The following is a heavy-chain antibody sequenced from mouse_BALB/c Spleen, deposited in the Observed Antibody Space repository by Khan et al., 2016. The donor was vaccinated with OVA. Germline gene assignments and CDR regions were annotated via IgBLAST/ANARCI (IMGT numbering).Heavy chain of an antibody. CDR1: GFTFSSYS. V-gene: IGHV5-6*01. Sequence: EVQLVESGGDLVKPGGSLKLSCAASGFTFSSYSMSWVRQTPDKRLEWVATISSGGDYTYYPDSVTGRFTISRDNAKNTLYLQMSSLNSEDTAMYYCASHLTGSFAYWGQGTLVTVSA. CDR3: ASHLTGSFAY. CDR2: ISSGGDYT. J-gene: IGHJ3*01. D-gene: IGHD4-1*01.